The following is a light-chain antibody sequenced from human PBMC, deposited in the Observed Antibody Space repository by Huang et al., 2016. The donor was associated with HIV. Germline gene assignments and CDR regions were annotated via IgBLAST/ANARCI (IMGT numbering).Light chain of an antibody. CDR2: DAS. CDR1: QSVGSS. J-gene: IGKJ1*01. V-gene: IGKV3-11*01. CDR3: QQRSDWPRT. Sequence: EIVLTQSPATLSVSPGERATLSCRASQSVGSSLAWYQQKPGQSPSLLIFDASNRATGIPARFSGSGSGTDFTLTINSLEPEDFAVYYCQQRSDWPRTFGQGTKVEIK.